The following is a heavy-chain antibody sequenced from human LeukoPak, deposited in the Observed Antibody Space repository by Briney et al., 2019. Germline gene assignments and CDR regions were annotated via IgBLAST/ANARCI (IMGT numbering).Heavy chain of an antibody. D-gene: IGHD2-15*01. CDR3: TRDIDADYVDY. CDR2: IRSKAYGGTT. J-gene: IGHJ4*02. V-gene: IGHV3-49*04. CDR1: GFTFGDYA. Sequence: TGGSLRLSCTASGFTFGDYAMSWVRQAPGRGLEWIGFIRSKAYGGTTEYAASVKGRLIISRDDSISIVYLQMNSLKTEDTAVYYCTRDIDADYVDYWGQGTLVTVSS.